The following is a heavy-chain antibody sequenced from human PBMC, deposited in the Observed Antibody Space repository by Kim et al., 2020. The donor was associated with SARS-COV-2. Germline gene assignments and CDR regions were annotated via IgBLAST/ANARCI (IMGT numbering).Heavy chain of an antibody. V-gene: IGHV1-18*01. D-gene: IGHD5-12*01. Sequence: ASVKVSCKTSGYTFTNYGLIWVRQAPGQGLEWMGWIAPHNGNTNYAQKLQGRVTMTTDTSTTTVHMELGSLRSDDTAGYYCARAWGVASITGHLYYYAMDVWGQGTAVTVSS. J-gene: IGHJ6*02. CDR3: ARAWGVASITGHLYYYAMDV. CDR2: IAPHNGNT. CDR1: GYTFTNYG.